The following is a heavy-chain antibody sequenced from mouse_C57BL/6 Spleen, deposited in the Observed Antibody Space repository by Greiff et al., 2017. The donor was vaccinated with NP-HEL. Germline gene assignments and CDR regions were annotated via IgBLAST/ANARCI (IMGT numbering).Heavy chain of an antibody. J-gene: IGHJ2*01. CDR2: IDPENGDT. V-gene: IGHV14-4*01. D-gene: IGHD2-3*01. CDR3: TTHYDGHY. CDR1: GFNIKDDY. Sequence: EVKLMESGAELVRPGASVKLSCTASGFNIKDDYMHWVKQRPEQGLEWIGWIDPENGDTEYASKFQGKATITADTSSNTAYLQLSSLTSEDTAVYYCTTHYDGHYWGQGTTLTVSS.